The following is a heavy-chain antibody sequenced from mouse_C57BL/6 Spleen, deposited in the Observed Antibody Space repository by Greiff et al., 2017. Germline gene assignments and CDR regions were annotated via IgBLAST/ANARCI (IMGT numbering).Heavy chain of an antibody. Sequence: EVKLMESEGGLVQPGSSMKLSCTASGFTFSDYYMAWVRQVPEKGLEWVANINYDGSSTYYLDSLKSRFIISRDNAKNILYLQMSSLKSEDTATYYCARGGTYYPHWYFDVWGTGTTVTVSS. CDR2: INYDGSST. V-gene: IGHV5-16*01. D-gene: IGHD1-1*02. CDR1: GFTFSDYY. CDR3: ARGGTYYPHWYFDV. J-gene: IGHJ1*03.